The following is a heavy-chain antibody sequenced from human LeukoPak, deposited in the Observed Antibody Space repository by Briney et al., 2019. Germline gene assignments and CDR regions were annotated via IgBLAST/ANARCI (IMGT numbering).Heavy chain of an antibody. V-gene: IGHV4-34*01. CDR2: INHSGST. CDR1: GGSVSGYC. D-gene: IGHD1-7*01. Sequence: SETVSFTCAVYGGSVSGYCWSWIRQPPGKGLEWVGEINHSGSTNYNPSLKSRVTISVDTSKNQFSLKLSSVTAADTAVYYCARPRRTGTTGAFDFWGQGTMVTVSS. CDR3: ARPRRTGTTGAFDF. J-gene: IGHJ3*01.